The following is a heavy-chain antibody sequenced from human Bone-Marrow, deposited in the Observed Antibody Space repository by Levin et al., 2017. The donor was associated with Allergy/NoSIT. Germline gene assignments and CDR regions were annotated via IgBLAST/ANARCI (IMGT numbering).Heavy chain of an antibody. V-gene: IGHV3-33*01. CDR1: GFTFSSYG. J-gene: IGHJ4*02. Sequence: GGSLRLSCAASGFTFSSYGMHWVRQAPGKGLEWVAVIWYDGSNKYYADSVKGRFTISRDNSKNTLYLQMNSLRAEDTAVYYCAREERDDSSGYYKYYFDYWGQGTLVTVSS. D-gene: IGHD3-22*01. CDR2: IWYDGSNK. CDR3: AREERDDSSGYYKYYFDY.